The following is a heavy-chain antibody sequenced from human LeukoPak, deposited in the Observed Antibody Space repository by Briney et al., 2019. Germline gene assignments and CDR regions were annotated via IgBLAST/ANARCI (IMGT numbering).Heavy chain of an antibody. Sequence: ASVKVSCKASGYTFTSYAMNWVRQAPGQGLEWMGWINTNTGNPTYAQGFTGRFVFSLVTSVSTAYLQISSLKAEDTAVYYCARLVGAPRGYYYYYMDVWGKGTTVTVSS. CDR2: INTNTGNP. CDR3: ARLVGAPRGYYYYYMDV. D-gene: IGHD1-26*01. J-gene: IGHJ6*03. CDR1: GYTFTSYA. V-gene: IGHV7-4-1*02.